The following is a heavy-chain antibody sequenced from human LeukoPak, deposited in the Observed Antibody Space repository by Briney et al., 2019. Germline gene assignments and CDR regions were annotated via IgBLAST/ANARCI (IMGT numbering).Heavy chain of an antibody. CDR3: ATSTTVAGTFWFDP. D-gene: IGHD6-19*01. CDR1: GVSLSNYA. J-gene: IGHJ5*02. Sequence: PGGSLRLSCAPSGVSLSNYALDWVRQAPGKGLEWVAAISYDGSKTYYTDSVKGRFTISRDDPSDTLSLQMDSLRAEDTALYYCATSTTVAGTFWFDPRGQGTLVSVSS. V-gene: IGHV3-30*04. CDR2: ISYDGSKT.